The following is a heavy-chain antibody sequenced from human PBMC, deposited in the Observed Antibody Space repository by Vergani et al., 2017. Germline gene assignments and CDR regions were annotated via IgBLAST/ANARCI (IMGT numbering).Heavy chain of an antibody. D-gene: IGHD3-16*01. CDR3: ARTPRGARWALNWYFDL. V-gene: IGHV4-31*11. CDR1: GGSISSGGYS. CDR2: IYYSGST. J-gene: IGHJ2*01. Sequence: QLQLQESGSGLVKPSQTLSLTCAVSGGSISSGGYSWSWIRQHPGKGLEWIGYIYYSGSTYYNPSLKSRVTISVDTSKNQFSLKLSSVTAADTAVYYCARTPRGARWALNWYFDLWGRGTLVTVSS.